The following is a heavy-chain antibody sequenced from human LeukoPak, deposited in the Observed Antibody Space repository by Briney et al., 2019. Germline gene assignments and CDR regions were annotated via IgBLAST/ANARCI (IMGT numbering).Heavy chain of an antibody. CDR1: GFTFSSYD. CDR2: ISSSGSTI. D-gene: IGHD6-6*01. V-gene: IGHV3-48*03. Sequence: PGGSLRLSCAASGFTFSSYDMNWVRQAPGKGLEWVSFISSSGSTIYYADSVKGRFTISRDIAKNSLYLQMNSLRAEDTAVYYCARFRYSSSDLDYWGQGTLVTVSS. J-gene: IGHJ4*02. CDR3: ARFRYSSSDLDY.